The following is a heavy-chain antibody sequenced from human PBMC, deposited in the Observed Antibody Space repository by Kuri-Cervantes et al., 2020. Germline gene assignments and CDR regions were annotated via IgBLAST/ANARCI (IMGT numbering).Heavy chain of an antibody. Sequence: GGSLRLSCAASGFTFSSYAMHWVRQAPGKGLEYVSAISSNGGSTYYADSVKGRFTISRDNSKNTLYLQMNSLRAEDTAVYYCAKDPLSAGYCSGGSCLYFDYWGQGTLVTVSS. D-gene: IGHD2-15*01. CDR1: GFTFSSYA. J-gene: IGHJ4*02. V-gene: IGHV3-64*02. CDR3: AKDPLSAGYCSGGSCLYFDY. CDR2: ISSNGGST.